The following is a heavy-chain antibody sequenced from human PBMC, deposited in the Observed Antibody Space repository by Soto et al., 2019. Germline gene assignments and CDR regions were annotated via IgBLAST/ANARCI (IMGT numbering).Heavy chain of an antibody. CDR3: ASIAAPGTTHFDF. D-gene: IGHD6-13*01. Sequence: PSETLSLTCTVSVGSLGSSSYYWGWIRQSPGKGLEWIGNIYYSGNTFYNPSLKSRVTISVDTSKNQIYLHLSAVTAADTAIFYCASIAAPGTTHFDFWGQGTLVTVSS. CDR2: IYYSGNT. V-gene: IGHV4-39*01. CDR1: VGSLGSSSYY. J-gene: IGHJ4*02.